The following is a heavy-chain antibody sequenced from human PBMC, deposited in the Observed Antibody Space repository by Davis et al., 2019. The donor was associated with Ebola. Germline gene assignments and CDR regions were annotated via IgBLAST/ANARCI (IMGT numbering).Heavy chain of an antibody. V-gene: IGHV3-7*01. CDR2: IKQDGSEK. J-gene: IGHJ5*02. Sequence: ETLSLTCTVSGGSISSGGYYWSWVRQAPGKGLEWVANIKQDGSEKYYVDSVKGRFTISRDNAKNTLYLQMNSLRAEDTAVYYCAREGWISWGQGTLVTVSS. CDR3: AREGWIS. D-gene: IGHD2-2*03. CDR1: GGSISSGGYY.